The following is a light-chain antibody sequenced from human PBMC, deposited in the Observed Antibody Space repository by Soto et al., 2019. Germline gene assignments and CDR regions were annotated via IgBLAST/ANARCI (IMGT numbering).Light chain of an antibody. CDR3: SSYTSSSTLGV. V-gene: IGLV2-14*01. CDR1: SSDVGDFKY. J-gene: IGLJ3*02. Sequence: QSALTQPRSVSGSPGQSVTISCTGTSSDVGDFKYVSWYQQHPGKAPKLMIYEVSNRPSGVSNRFSGSKSGNTASLTISGLQAEDEADYYCSSYTSSSTLGVFGGGTKLTVL. CDR2: EVS.